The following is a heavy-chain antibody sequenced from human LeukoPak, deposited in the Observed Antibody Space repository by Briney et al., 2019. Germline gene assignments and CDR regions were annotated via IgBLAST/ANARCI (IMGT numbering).Heavy chain of an antibody. CDR3: ARGQEGFDY. Sequence: ASVKVSCKASGYTFTSNYIRWVRQAPGQGLEWMGMIYPRDGSTSYAQKFQGRVTVTRDTSTSTVHMELSGLRSEDTAVYYCARGQEGFDYWGQGTLVTVSS. J-gene: IGHJ4*02. CDR2: IYPRDGST. V-gene: IGHV1-46*01. CDR1: GYTFTSNY.